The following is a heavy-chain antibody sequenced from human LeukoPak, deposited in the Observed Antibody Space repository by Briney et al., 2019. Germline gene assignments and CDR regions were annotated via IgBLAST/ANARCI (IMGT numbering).Heavy chain of an antibody. Sequence: SETLSLTCTVSGGPISSGSYYWSWIRQPAGKGLEWIGRIYTSGSTNYNPSLKSRVTISVDTSKNQFSLKLSSVTAADTAVYYCARGRRYGAFDIWGQGTMVTVSS. D-gene: IGHD1-14*01. J-gene: IGHJ3*02. CDR2: IYTSGST. CDR1: GGPISSGSYY. CDR3: ARGRRYGAFDI. V-gene: IGHV4-61*02.